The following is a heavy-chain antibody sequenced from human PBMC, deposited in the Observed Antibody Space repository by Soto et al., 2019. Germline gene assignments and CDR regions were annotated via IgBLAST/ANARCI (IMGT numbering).Heavy chain of an antibody. J-gene: IGHJ4*02. CDR2: INAGNGNT. D-gene: IGHD1-26*01. V-gene: IGHV1-3*01. Sequence: ASVKVSCKASGYTFTSYAMHWVRQAPGQRLEWMGWINAGNGNTKYSQKFQGRVTITRDTSASTAYMELSSLRSEDTVVYYCARGVGSGLSDYWGQGTLVTVSS. CDR3: ARGVGSGLSDY. CDR1: GYTFTSYA.